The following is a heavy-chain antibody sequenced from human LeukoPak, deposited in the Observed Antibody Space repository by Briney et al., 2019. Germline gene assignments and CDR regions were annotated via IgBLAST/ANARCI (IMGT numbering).Heavy chain of an antibody. CDR1: GYTFTAYY. V-gene: IGHV1-2*02. CDR2: INANGGGT. D-gene: IGHD6-13*01. Sequence: ASVKVSCKASGYTFTAYYIHWVRQAPGQGLEWMGGINANGGGTNYAQEFQGRVTMTRDTPTNTVYMELSSLRSDDTAVYYCARERLGVDGTKAFDLWGQGTMVTVSS. J-gene: IGHJ3*01. CDR3: ARERLGVDGTKAFDL.